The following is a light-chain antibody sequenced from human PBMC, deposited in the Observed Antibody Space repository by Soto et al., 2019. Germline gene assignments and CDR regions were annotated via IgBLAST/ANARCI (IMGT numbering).Light chain of an antibody. CDR2: DLS. J-gene: IGKJ1*01. Sequence: DIQMTQSPSTLSASVGDSVSITCRASQAISGWLAGYQQKPGKAPELLIFDLSISGSGVPSRFSGSGSGREYTLTISSVQPDEYATYFCQQYHTYSTFGQGTKVEVK. CDR1: QAISGW. CDR3: QQYHTYST. V-gene: IGKV1-5*01.